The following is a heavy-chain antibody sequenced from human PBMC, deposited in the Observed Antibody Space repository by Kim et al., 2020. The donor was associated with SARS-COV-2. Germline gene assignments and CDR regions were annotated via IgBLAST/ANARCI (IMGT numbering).Heavy chain of an antibody. J-gene: IGHJ6*02. Sequence: GRFTISRDNSKNTLYLQMNSLRAEDTAVYYCAKDREGRIFGVVWGDGMDVWGQGTTVTVSS. V-gene: IGHV3-23*01. D-gene: IGHD3-3*01. CDR3: AKDREGRIFGVVWGDGMDV.